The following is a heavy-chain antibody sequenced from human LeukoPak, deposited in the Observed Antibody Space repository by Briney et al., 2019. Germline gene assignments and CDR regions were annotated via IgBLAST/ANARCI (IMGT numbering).Heavy chain of an antibody. D-gene: IGHD3-3*01. V-gene: IGHV4-38-2*01. CDR1: GYSISSGYY. J-gene: IGHJ4*02. CDR2: IYHSGST. Sequence: SETLSLTCAVSGYSISSGYYWGWIRQPPGKGLEWIGSIYHSGSTYYNPSLKSRVTISVDMSKNQFSLKLSSVTAADTAVYYCARGGGYYNYWGQGTLVTVSS. CDR3: ARGGGYYNY.